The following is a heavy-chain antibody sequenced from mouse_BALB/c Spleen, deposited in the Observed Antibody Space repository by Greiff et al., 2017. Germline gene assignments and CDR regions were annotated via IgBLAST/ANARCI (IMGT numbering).Heavy chain of an antibody. CDR1: GFSLSRYS. CDR2: IWGGGST. CDR3: ARNYRYDVVWYFDV. Sequence: VKLVESGPGLVAPSQSLSITCTVSGFSLSRYSVHWVRQPPGKGLEWLGMIWGGGSTDYNSALKSRLSISKDNSKSQVFLKMNSLQTDDTAMYYCARNYRYDVVWYFDVWGAGTTVTVSS. V-gene: IGHV2-6-4*01. D-gene: IGHD2-14*01. J-gene: IGHJ1*01.